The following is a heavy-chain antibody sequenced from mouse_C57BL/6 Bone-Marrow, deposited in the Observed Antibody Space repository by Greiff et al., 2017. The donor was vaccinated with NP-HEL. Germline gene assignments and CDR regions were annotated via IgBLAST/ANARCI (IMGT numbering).Heavy chain of an antibody. CDR1: GYTFTSYW. CDR2: IYPSDSET. V-gene: IGHV1-61*01. J-gene: IGHJ4*01. Sequence: QVQLQQPGAELVRPGSSVKLSCKASGYTFTSYWMDWVKQRPGQGLEWIGNIYPSDSETHYNQKFKDKATLTVDKSSSTDYMQLSSLTSEDSAVYYCARESRNYYAMDYWGQGTSVTVSS. CDR3: ARESRNYYAMDY. D-gene: IGHD1-1*01.